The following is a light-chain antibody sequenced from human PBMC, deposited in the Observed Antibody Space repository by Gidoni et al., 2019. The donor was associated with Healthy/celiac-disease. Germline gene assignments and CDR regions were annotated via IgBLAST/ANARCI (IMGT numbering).Light chain of an antibody. CDR3: QQSYSTPRT. J-gene: IGKJ2*01. Sequence: GDRVTITCRASQSISSYLNWYQQKPGKAPQLLIFAASTLQSGVPSRFSGSGSGTDFTLTISSLQPEDFATYYCQQSYSTPRTFGQGTKLEIK. V-gene: IGKV1-39*01. CDR2: AAS. CDR1: QSISSY.